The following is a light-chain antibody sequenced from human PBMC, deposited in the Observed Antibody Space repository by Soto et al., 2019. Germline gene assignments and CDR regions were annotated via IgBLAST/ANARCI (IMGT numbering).Light chain of an antibody. V-gene: IGKV3-15*01. J-gene: IGKJ1*01. CDR3: QQYNNWPRT. CDR2: GAS. CDR1: QSVSSN. Sequence: EIVMTQSPATLSVSPGERATLSCRASQSVSSNLAWYQQKPGQAPRLLIYGASTRATGIPARFSGSGSGTEFTLTISSLQSEDFAVCYCQQYNNWPRTFGQGTKVE.